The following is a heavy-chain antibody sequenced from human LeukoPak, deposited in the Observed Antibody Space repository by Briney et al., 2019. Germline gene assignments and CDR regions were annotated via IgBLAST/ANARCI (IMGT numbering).Heavy chain of an antibody. CDR2: INPSGGST. CDR1: GYTFTGYY. V-gene: IGHV1-46*01. D-gene: IGHD3-22*01. J-gene: IGHJ3*02. Sequence: VASVKVSCKASGYTFTGYYMHWVRQAPGQGLEWMGIINPSGGSTSYAQKFQGRVTMTRDTSTSTVYMELSSLRSEDTAVYYCARVKPNYYDSSAYGTFDIWGQGTMVTVSS. CDR3: ARVKPNYYDSSAYGTFDI.